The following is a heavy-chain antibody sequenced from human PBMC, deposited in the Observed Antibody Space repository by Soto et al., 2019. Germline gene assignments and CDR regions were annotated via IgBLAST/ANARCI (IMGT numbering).Heavy chain of an antibody. V-gene: IGHV1-69*13. CDR1: GGTFSSYA. CDR3: ASFSPAYYYDSSGYSNDASDI. J-gene: IGHJ3*02. D-gene: IGHD3-22*01. CDR2: IIPIFGTA. Sequence: SVKVSCKASGGTFSSYAISWVRQAPGQGLEWMGGIIPIFGTANYAQKFQGRVTITADESTSTAYMELSSLRSEDTAVYYCASFSPAYYYDSSGYSNDASDIWGQGTMVTVSS.